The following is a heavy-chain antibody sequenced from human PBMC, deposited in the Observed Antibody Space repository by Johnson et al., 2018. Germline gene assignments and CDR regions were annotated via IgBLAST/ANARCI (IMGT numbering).Heavy chain of an antibody. CDR3: ARGGLEPFDD. Sequence: VQLLESGGGFVQPGGSLRLSCAATGFTFSTYWMHWVRQSPGKGLVWVSRINPDGSSISYADSVKGRFTVSRDNAESTLYLQMNSLTADDTAVYYLARGGLEPFDDWGQGTLVTVSS. D-gene: IGHD1-1*01. CDR2: INPDGSSI. V-gene: IGHV3-74*02. J-gene: IGHJ4*02. CDR1: GFTFSTYW.